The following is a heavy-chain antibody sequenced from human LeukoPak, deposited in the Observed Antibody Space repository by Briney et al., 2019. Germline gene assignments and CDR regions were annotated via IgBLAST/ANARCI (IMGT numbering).Heavy chain of an antibody. D-gene: IGHD4-17*01. V-gene: IGHV4-38-2*02. J-gene: IGHJ4*02. CDR3: ASSMSYGDYVAY. Sequence: SETLSLTCTVSGYSISSGYYWGWIRQPPGKGLEWIGSVYHSGSTYYNPSLKSRVTISVDTSKNQFSLKLSSVTAADTAVYYCASSMSYGDYVAYWGQGTLVTVSS. CDR2: VYHSGST. CDR1: GYSISSGYY.